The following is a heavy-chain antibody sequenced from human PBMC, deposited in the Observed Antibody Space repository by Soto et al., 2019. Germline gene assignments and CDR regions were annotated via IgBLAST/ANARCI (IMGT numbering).Heavy chain of an antibody. J-gene: IGHJ4*01. CDR2: IVGNGGEK. CDR1: GFTFSTYA. V-gene: IGHV3-23*01. CDR3: AKDRQPDGLWPFDH. D-gene: IGHD2-8*01. Sequence: GSLRLSCAASGFTFSTYAMNCVRQAPGKGLEWVYGIVGNGGEKDYADSVKGRFTISRDNFNNMLYLQMHSLRVVDMVVYYCAKDRQPDGLWPFDHWGQGTLVTVFS.